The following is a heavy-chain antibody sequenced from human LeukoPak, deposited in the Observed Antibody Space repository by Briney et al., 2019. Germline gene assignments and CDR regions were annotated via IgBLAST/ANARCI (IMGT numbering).Heavy chain of an antibody. CDR3: ARGPGGSQVPD. J-gene: IGHJ4*02. D-gene: IGHD1-26*01. CDR2: INHSGST. V-gene: IGHV4-34*01. Sequence: SETLSLTCAVYGGSFSGYYWSWIRQPPGKGLEWIGEINHSGSTNYNPSLKSRVTISVDTSKNQFSLKLSSVTAADTAVYYYARGPGGSQVPDWGQGTLVTVSS. CDR1: GGSFSGYY.